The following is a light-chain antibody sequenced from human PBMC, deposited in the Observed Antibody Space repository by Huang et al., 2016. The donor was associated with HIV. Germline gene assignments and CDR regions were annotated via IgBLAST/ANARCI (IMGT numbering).Light chain of an antibody. J-gene: IGKJ3*01. CDR3: MQALQTPFT. Sequence: DIVMTPSPLSLPVTPGEPASISCRSSQSLLQSNGYNYLNWYLQKPGQAPQLLIYLGSNRASGVPDRFSGSGSGTGCTLKISRVEAEDVGVYYCMQALQTPFTFGPGTKVDIK. CDR1: QSLLQSNGYNY. V-gene: IGKV2-28*01. CDR2: LGS.